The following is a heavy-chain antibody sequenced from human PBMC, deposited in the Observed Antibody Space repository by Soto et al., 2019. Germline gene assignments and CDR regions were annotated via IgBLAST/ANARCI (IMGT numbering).Heavy chain of an antibody. CDR3: ARAWVTGKGGIDV. Sequence: QVQLVQSGAEVKKPGASVTVSCKASGYTFTSYGLSWVRQAPGQGLEWMGWINGYTGNTNYAQKFQGRVTMTTDTSTNTADLDLWTLISDDTAVYYCARAWVTGKGGIDVWCQGTTVTVS. V-gene: IGHV1-18*01. J-gene: IGHJ6*02. D-gene: IGHD3-16*01. CDR2: INGYTGNT. CDR1: GYTFTSYG.